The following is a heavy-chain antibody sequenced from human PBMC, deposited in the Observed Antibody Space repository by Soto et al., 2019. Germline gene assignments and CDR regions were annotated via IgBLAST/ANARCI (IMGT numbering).Heavy chain of an antibody. CDR3: ARETYDFWSGYYGARGDYYYYMDF. CDR2: INSDGSST. J-gene: IGHJ6*03. CDR1: GFTFSSYW. V-gene: IGHV3-74*01. D-gene: IGHD3-3*01. Sequence: PGGSLILSCAASGFTFSSYWMHWVRQAPGKGLVWVSRINSDGSSTSYADSVKGRFTISRDNAKNTLYLQMNSLRAEDTAVYYCARETYDFWSGYYGARGDYYYYMDFWGKGTTVTVSS.